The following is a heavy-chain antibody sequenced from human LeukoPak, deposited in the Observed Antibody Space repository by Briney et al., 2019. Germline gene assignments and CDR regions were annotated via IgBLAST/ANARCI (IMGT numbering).Heavy chain of an antibody. CDR1: GFMVSQYY. Sequence: PGGSLRLSCAASGFMVSQYYMRWVRQAPGKGLEWVSVMYTGGSTYYADSVKGRFTISRDNSKNTLNLQMNSLRAEDTALYYCARGISGASYAFDIWGQGTMVTVSS. V-gene: IGHV3-53*01. J-gene: IGHJ3*02. CDR2: MYTGGST. CDR3: ARGISGASYAFDI. D-gene: IGHD6-25*01.